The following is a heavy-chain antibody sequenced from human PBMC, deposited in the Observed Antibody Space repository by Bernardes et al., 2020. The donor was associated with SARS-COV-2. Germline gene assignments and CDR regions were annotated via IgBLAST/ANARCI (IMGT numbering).Heavy chain of an antibody. Sequence: GGSLRLSCAASGFTFSSYGMHWVRQAPGKGLEWVAVIWYDGSNKYYADSVKGRFTISRDNSKNTLYLQMNSLRAEDTAVYYCARDQRLAAAGYGMDVWGQGTTVTVSS. D-gene: IGHD6-13*01. J-gene: IGHJ6*02. CDR1: GFTFSSYG. V-gene: IGHV3-33*01. CDR3: ARDQRLAAAGYGMDV. CDR2: IWYDGSNK.